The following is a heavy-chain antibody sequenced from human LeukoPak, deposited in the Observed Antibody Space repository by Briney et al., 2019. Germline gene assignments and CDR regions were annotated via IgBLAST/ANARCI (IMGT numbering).Heavy chain of an antibody. J-gene: IGHJ3*02. D-gene: IGHD6-19*01. V-gene: IGHV3-48*03. CDR3: ARHIAVTGVVAVDI. Sequence: GGSLRLSCAASGFTFSSYEMNWVRQAPGKGLEWVSYISSSGSTIYYADSVRGRFTISRDNAMNSLYLQMNSLRDEDTAVYHCARHIAVTGVVAVDIWGQGTMVTVSS. CDR2: ISSSGSTI. CDR1: GFTFSSYE.